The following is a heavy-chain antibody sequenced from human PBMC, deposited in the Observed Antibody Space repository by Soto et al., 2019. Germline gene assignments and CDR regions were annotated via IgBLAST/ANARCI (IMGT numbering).Heavy chain of an antibody. J-gene: IGHJ4*02. V-gene: IGHV1-69*02. CDR3: VRVHGGGYYFDY. Sequence: ASVKVSCKASGGTFSSYTISWVRQAPGQGLEWMGRIIPILGIANYAQKFQGRVTITADKSTSTAYMELSSLRSEDTAVYYCVRVHGGGYYFDYWGQGTLVTVSS. CDR1: GGTFSSYT. CDR2: IIPILGIA. D-gene: IGHD2-15*01.